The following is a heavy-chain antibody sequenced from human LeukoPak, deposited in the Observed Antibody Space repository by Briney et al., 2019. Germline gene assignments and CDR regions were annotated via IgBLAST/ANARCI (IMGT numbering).Heavy chain of an antibody. D-gene: IGHD3-22*01. CDR1: GGSLSSNIYY. Sequence: SETLSLTCTVSGGSLSSNIYYWGCIRQPPGKGLEWIASMYYSGSTYYNPSLKSRVTTSVDTSKNQFSLKLSSLTAADTAVYYCARQILYDRSGFFDYWGQGTLVTVSS. CDR2: MYYSGST. J-gene: IGHJ4*02. CDR3: ARQILYDRSGFFDY. V-gene: IGHV4-39*01.